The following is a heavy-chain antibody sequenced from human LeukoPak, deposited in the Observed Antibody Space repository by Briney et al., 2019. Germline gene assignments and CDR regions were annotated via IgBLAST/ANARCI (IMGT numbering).Heavy chain of an antibody. V-gene: IGHV3-49*03. Sequence: PGRSLRLSCTASGFTFGGYAMSWFRQAPGKGLEWVGFIRSKAYGGTTEYAASVKGRFTISRDDSKSIAYLQMNSLKTEDTAVYYCTRGGEGRAYCGGDCYFDYWGQGTLVTVSS. CDR2: IRSKAYGGTT. J-gene: IGHJ4*02. CDR1: GFTFGGYA. CDR3: TRGGEGRAYCGGDCYFDY. D-gene: IGHD2-21*02.